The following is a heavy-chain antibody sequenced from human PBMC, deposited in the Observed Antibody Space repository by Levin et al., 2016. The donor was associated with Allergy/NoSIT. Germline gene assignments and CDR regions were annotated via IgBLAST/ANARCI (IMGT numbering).Heavy chain of an antibody. CDR3: ARDLRFLEWLLFDY. J-gene: IGHJ4*02. Sequence: WIRQPPGKGLEWVSSISSSSSYIYYADSVKGRFTISRDNAKNSLYLQMNSLRAEDTAVYYCARDLRFLEWLLFDYWGQGTLVTVSS. D-gene: IGHD3-3*01. V-gene: IGHV3-21*01. CDR2: ISSSSSYI.